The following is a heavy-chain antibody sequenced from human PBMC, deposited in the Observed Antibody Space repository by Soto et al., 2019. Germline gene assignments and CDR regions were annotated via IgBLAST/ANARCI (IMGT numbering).Heavy chain of an antibody. CDR3: AKGAQVYGDYSNYYYYYYMDV. D-gene: IGHD4-17*01. Sequence: EVQLLESGGGLVQPGGSLRLSCAASGFTFSSYAMSWVRQAPGKGLEWVSAISGSGGSTYYADSVKGRFTISRDNSKNTLYLQMNSLRAEDKAVYYCAKGAQVYGDYSNYYYYYYMDVWGKGTTVTVSS. CDR1: GFTFSSYA. CDR2: ISGSGGST. V-gene: IGHV3-23*01. J-gene: IGHJ6*03.